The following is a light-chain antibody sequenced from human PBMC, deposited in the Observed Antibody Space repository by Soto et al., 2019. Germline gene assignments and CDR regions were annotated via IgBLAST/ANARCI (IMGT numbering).Light chain of an antibody. J-gene: IGLJ1*01. V-gene: IGLV2-8*01. CDR2: AVS. CDR1: SRDVGGQNY. CDR3: CSHAGNNNYV. Sequence: LTQPPSASGSPGQSVAISCTGTSRDVGGQNYVSWYQQHPGKAPKLIIYAVSNRPSGVPDRFSGSKSGNTASLTISGLRAEDEADYYCCSHAGNNNYVFGTGTKVTVL.